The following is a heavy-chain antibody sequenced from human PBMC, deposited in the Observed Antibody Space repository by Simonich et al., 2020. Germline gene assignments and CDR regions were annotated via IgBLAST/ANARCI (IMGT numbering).Heavy chain of an antibody. CDR1: GYTFTGYY. CDR3: ARVRFEAFDI. J-gene: IGHJ3*02. Sequence: QVQLVQSGAEVKKPGASVKVSCKASGYTFTGYYMHWGRPAPGQGLGWRGWINPNRGGTNYAQKLQGRVTMTRDTSISTAYMELSRLRSDDTAVYYCARVRFEAFDIWGQGTMVTVSS. CDR2: INPNRGGT. V-gene: IGHV1-2*02.